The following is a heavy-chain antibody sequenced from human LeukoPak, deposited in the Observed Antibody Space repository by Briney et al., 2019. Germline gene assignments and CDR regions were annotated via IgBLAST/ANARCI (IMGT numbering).Heavy chain of an antibody. V-gene: IGHV3-7*04. CDR3: ARGVAALMDV. J-gene: IGHJ6*03. Sequence: PGGSLRLSCAASGFTFSDYYMSWIRQAPGKGLEWVANIKQDASEKYYVDSVRGRFTISRDNAKNSLYLQMDSLRGEDTAVYFCARGVAALMDVWGKGTTVTVSS. D-gene: IGHD6-6*01. CDR2: IKQDASEK. CDR1: GFTFSDYY.